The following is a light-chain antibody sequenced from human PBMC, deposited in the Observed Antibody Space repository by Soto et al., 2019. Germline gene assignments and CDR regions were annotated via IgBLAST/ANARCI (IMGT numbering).Light chain of an antibody. Sequence: QSVLTRPASVSGSPGQSITISCTRTSSDVGGYNYVSWYQQHPGKAPKLMIYDVSNRPSGVSNRFSGSKSGNTASLTISGLQAEDEADYYCSSYTSSSTLSYVFGTGTKVTVL. CDR1: SSDVGGYNY. CDR2: DVS. J-gene: IGLJ1*01. V-gene: IGLV2-14*01. CDR3: SSYTSSSTLSYV.